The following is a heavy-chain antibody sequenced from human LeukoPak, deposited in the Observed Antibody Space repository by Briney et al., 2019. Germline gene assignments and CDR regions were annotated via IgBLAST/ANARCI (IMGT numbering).Heavy chain of an antibody. CDR1: GFTFSDYY. V-gene: IGHV3-11*01. CDR2: ISSSGSTI. J-gene: IGHJ4*02. CDR3: ARAIVVVTATTYYFDY. D-gene: IGHD2-21*02. Sequence: GGSLRLSCAASGFTFSDYYMSWIRQAPGKGLEWVSYISSSGSTIYYADSVKGRFTIYRDNAKNSLYLQMNSLRAEDTAVYYCARAIVVVTATTYYFDYWGQGTLVTVSS.